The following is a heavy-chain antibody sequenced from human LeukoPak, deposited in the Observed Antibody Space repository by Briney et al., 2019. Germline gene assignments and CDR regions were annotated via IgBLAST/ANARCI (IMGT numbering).Heavy chain of an antibody. CDR1: GYTFTSYY. CDR3: ATARPRGFLDY. Sequence: ASVKVSCKASGYTFTSYYMHWVRQAPGQGLEWMGIINPSGGSTIYAQKFQGRVTMTEDTSTDTAYMELSSLRSEDTAVYYCATARPRGFLDYWGQGTLVTVSS. V-gene: IGHV1-46*01. CDR2: INPSGGST. J-gene: IGHJ4*02. D-gene: IGHD3-3*01.